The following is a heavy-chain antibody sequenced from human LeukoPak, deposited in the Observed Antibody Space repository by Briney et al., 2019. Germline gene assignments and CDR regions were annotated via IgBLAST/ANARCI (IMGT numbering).Heavy chain of an antibody. Sequence: ASVKVSCKASGYTFTSYYMHWVRQAPGQGLEWMGIINPSGGSTSYAQKFQGRVTMTRDISTRTVYMELSSLRSEDTAVYYCARDYPVVVAASDNNWFDPWGQGTLVTVSS. D-gene: IGHD2-15*01. J-gene: IGHJ5*02. CDR1: GYTFTSYY. CDR3: ARDYPVVVAASDNNWFDP. CDR2: INPSGGST. V-gene: IGHV1-46*01.